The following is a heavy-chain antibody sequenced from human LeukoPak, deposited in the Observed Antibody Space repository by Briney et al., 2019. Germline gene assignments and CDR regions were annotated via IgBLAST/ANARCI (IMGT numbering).Heavy chain of an antibody. CDR1: GGSISGYY. Sequence: SETLSLTCTVSGGSISGYYWSWIRQPPGKGLEWIGYIFHSGSTYYNPSLKSRVTISLGRSKNQFSLRLSSVTAADTAVYYCARDHGGLVRGADPPYYFDYWGQGTLVTVSS. J-gene: IGHJ4*02. D-gene: IGHD3-10*01. V-gene: IGHV4-59*12. CDR2: IFHSGST. CDR3: ARDHGGLVRGADPPYYFDY.